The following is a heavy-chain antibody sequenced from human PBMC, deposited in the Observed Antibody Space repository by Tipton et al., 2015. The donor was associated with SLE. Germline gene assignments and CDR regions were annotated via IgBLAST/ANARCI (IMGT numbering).Heavy chain of an antibody. Sequence: QLVQSGPEVKKPGTSVKVSCKASGFTFTSSTMHWMRRARGQRLEWIGWIVVGSGNTNYAQKFQERVTITRDMSTSTAYMELSSLGSEDTAVHYCAASPAWDHYAFDIRGQGTMVTVSS. V-gene: IGHV1-58*02. CDR3: AASPAWDHYAFDI. J-gene: IGHJ3*02. CDR2: IVVGSGNT. D-gene: IGHD1-26*01. CDR1: GFTFTSST.